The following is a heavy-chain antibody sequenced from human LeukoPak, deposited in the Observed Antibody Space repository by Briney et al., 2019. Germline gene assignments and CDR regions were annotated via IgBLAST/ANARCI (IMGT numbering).Heavy chain of an antibody. Sequence: PSETLSLTCTVSGGSVSNYSWSWIRQPPGKGLEWIGYFHYSGTTNYNPSLKSRVITSVDTSKNQFSLKLSSVTAADTAVYYRARHSGSTGGAFDIWGQGTMVTVSS. J-gene: IGHJ3*02. CDR1: GGSVSNYS. CDR3: ARHSGSTGGAFDI. D-gene: IGHD1-26*01. CDR2: FHYSGTT. V-gene: IGHV4-59*02.